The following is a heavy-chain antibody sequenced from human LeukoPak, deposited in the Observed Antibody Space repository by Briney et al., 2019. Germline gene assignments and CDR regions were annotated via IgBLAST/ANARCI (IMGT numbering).Heavy chain of an antibody. CDR2: ISGSGSGRST. CDR3: ARLRSSYGFDY. Sequence: PGGSLRLSCAASGFTFSSSAMSWVRQAPGKGLEWVSSISGSGSGRSTYYADSVKGRFTISRDNSKNTLYLQMNSLRAEDTAVYYCARLRSSYGFDYWGQGTLVTVSS. CDR1: GFTFSSSA. V-gene: IGHV3-23*01. J-gene: IGHJ4*02. D-gene: IGHD5-18*01.